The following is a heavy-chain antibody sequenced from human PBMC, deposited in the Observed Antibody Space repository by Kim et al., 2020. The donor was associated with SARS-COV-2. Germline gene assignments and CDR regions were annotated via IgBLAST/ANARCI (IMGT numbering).Heavy chain of an antibody. V-gene: IGHV3-30*02. CDR2: NK. Sequence: NKYYAASVKGRFTISRDKSKNTLYLQMNSLRAEDTAVYYCAKGGAAADLFWGQGTLVTVSS. J-gene: IGHJ4*02. CDR3: AKGGAAADLF. D-gene: IGHD6-13*01.